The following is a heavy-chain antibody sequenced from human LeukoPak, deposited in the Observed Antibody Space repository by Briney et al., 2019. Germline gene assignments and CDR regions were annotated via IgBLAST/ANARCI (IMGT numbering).Heavy chain of an antibody. J-gene: IGHJ4*02. CDR2: MSGSGGTT. Sequence: GGSLRLSCAASGFTFSSYEMNWVRQAPGKGLEWVSTMSGSGGTTYYTDSVKGRFTISRDNSKNTLYLQMNSLTVEDTAAYYCAKDQTGYEVGWGQGTLVTVSS. V-gene: IGHV3-23*01. CDR1: GFTFSSYE. CDR3: AKDQTGYEVG. D-gene: IGHD3-9*01.